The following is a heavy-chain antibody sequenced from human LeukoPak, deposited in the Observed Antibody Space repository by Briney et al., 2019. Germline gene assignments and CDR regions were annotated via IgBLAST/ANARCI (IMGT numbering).Heavy chain of an antibody. CDR3: AREPTAVAGTFDY. Sequence: GGSLRLSCVASGFAFSQFPVHWVRQAPGKRLEWVAFISHDGGNKKYGDSVKGRFTISRDNSKNTVYLQMNSLRPEDTALYYCAREPTAVAGTFDYWGQGTLVTVSS. D-gene: IGHD6-19*01. CDR1: GFAFSQFP. J-gene: IGHJ4*02. CDR2: ISHDGGNK. V-gene: IGHV3-30*03.